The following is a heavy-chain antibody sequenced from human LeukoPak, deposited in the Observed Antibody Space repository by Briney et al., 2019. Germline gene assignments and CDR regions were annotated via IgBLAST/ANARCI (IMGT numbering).Heavy chain of an antibody. J-gene: IGHJ4*02. CDR3: AKDRSHLPVAGFDS. D-gene: IGHD6-19*01. CDR2: ISSGGDKI. CDR1: CFTISSSA. Sequence: GGSLRLCCAASCFTISSSAICVRHMASGKVVGMVSAISSGGDKIYYADAVKGRFTISRDNSKNTLFLQMISLRDEDTALYYCAKDRSHLPVAGFDSWGQGILVTVSS. V-gene: IGHV3-23*01.